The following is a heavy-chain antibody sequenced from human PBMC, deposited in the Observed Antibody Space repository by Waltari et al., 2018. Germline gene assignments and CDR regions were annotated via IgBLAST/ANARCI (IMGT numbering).Heavy chain of an antibody. V-gene: IGHV3-23*03. CDR3: ARAGYCSGGSCLGTYWYFDL. CDR1: GFTFSSYA. D-gene: IGHD2-15*01. J-gene: IGHJ2*01. CDR2: IYSGGST. Sequence: EVQLLESGGGLVQPGGSLRLSCAASGFTFSSYAMSWVRQAPGKGLEWVSVIYSGGSTYYADSVKGRFTISRDNSKNTLYLQMNSLRAEDTAVYYCARAGYCSGGSCLGTYWYFDLWGRGTLVTVSS.